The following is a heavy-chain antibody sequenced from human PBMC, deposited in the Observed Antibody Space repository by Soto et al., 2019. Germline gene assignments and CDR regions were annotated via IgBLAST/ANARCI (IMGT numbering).Heavy chain of an antibody. CDR3: AREPRGGNKFDY. D-gene: IGHD3-10*01. CDR1: GFTVTSNY. CDR2: IFSGGTT. J-gene: IGHJ4*02. Sequence: PGGSLRLSCVASGFTVTSNYMSWVRQAPGKGLEWVSVIFSGGTTHYADSVKGRFTISRDNSKNTLYLQMSSLRVDDTAVSYCAREPRGGNKFDYWCAGTMGTVSS. V-gene: IGHV3-53*01.